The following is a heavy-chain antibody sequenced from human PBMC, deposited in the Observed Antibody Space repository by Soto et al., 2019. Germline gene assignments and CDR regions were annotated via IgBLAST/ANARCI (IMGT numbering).Heavy chain of an antibody. D-gene: IGHD4-17*01. V-gene: IGHV3-33*01. J-gene: IGHJ6*03. CDR1: GFTFSSYG. Sequence: QVQLVESGGGVVQPGRSLRLSCAASGFTFSSYGMHWVRQAPGKGLEWVAVIWYDGSNKYYADSVKGRLTISRDNSKNTLYLQMNSLRAEDTAVYYCARTPVTTHNYYYYYYMDVWGKGTTVTVSS. CDR2: IWYDGSNK. CDR3: ARTPVTTHNYYYYYYMDV.